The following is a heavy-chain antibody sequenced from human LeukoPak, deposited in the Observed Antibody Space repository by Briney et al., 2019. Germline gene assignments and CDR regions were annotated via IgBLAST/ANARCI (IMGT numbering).Heavy chain of an antibody. V-gene: IGHV3-21*01. D-gene: IGHD1-14*01. J-gene: IGHJ4*02. CDR3: ATQRNSAFDY. Sequence: GGSLRLSCAASGFTFSSYSMNWVRQAPGKGLEWVSSISSSSSYIYYADSVKGRFTISRDNAKNSLYLQMNSLRAEGTAVYYCATQRNSAFDYWGQGTLVTVSS. CDR1: GFTFSSYS. CDR2: ISSSSSYI.